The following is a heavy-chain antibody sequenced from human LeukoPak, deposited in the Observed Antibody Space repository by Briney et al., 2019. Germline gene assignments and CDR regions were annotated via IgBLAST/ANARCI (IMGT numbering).Heavy chain of an antibody. J-gene: IGHJ4*02. Sequence: GGSLRLSCAASGFTFSNYATHWVRQAPGKGLEYVSAISSNGGSTHYAYSVKGRFTISRDNSKNTLYLQMGSLRGEDMAVYYCASPPPGYSSGRSLGYWGQGTLVTVSS. CDR1: GFTFSNYA. D-gene: IGHD6-19*01. CDR3: ASPPPGYSSGRSLGY. V-gene: IGHV3-64*01. CDR2: ISSNGGST.